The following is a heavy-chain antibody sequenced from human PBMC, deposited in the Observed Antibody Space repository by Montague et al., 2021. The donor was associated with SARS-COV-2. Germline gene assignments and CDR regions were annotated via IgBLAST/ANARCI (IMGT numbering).Heavy chain of an antibody. CDR1: GTSFSGYH. J-gene: IGHJ6*03. CDR2: INHGGIT. D-gene: IGHD3-10*01. V-gene: IGHV4-34*01. CDR3: ARLRDGVVPSPILGVGPYYSYYFIDV. Sequence: SETLSLTCAVHGTSFSGYHWNWIRQPPGKGLEWIGEINHGGITNYNPSLKSRLTISADTSKNQFSLKLTSVAAADTAVYYCARLRDGVVPSPILGVGPYYSYYFIDVWGKGTTVTVSS.